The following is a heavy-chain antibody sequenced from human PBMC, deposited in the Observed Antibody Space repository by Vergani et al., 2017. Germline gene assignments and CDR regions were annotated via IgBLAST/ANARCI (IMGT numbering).Heavy chain of an antibody. CDR2: IYSGGST. CDR1: GFTVSSNY. J-gene: IGHJ4*02. D-gene: IGHD3-22*01. CDR3: ARARRYYDSSGYPGGFYFDY. Sequence: EVQLVESGGGLIQPGGSLRLSCAASGFTVSSNYMSWVRQAPGKGLEWVSVIYSGGSTYYADSVKGRFTISRDNSKNTLYLQMNSLRAEDTAVYYCARARRYYDSSGYPGGFYFDYWGQGTLVTVSS. V-gene: IGHV3-53*01.